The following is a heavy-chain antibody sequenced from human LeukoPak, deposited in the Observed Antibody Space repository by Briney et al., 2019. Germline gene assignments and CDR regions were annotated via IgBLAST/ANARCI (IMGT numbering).Heavy chain of an antibody. CDR3: AAGDSSGCFGY. CDR2: IYYSGST. Sequence: SETLSLTCTVPGGSISSSSYYWGWIRQPPGKGLEWIGSIYYSGSTYYNPSLKSRVTISVDTSKNQFSLKLSPVTAADTAVYYCAAGDSSGCFGYWGQGTLVTVSS. J-gene: IGHJ4*02. CDR1: GGSISSSSYY. V-gene: IGHV4-39*01. D-gene: IGHD6-19*01.